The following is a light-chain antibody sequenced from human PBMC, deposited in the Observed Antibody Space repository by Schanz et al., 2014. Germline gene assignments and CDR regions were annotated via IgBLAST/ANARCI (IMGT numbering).Light chain of an antibody. CDR3: CSYAGSSWV. J-gene: IGLJ3*02. CDR2: DVT. V-gene: IGLV2-11*01. CDR1: SSDVGGYNY. Sequence: QSALTQPRSVSKSPGQSVTISCTGTSSDVGGYNYVSWYQQHPGKAPKLIIYDVTKRPSGVPDRFSGSQSGNTASLTVSGLQTEDEADYYCCSYAGSSWVFGGGTKLTVL.